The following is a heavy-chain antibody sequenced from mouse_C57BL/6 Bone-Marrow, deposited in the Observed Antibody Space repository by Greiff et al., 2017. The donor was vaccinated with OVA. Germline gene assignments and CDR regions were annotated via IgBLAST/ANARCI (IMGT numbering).Heavy chain of an antibody. CDR3: TWGQLGRKTY. V-gene: IGHV14-4*01. CDR1: GFNIKDDY. D-gene: IGHD4-1*02. Sequence: DVKLVESGAELVRPGASVKLSCTASGFNIKDDYMHWVKQRPEQGLEWIGWIDPENGDTEYASKFQGKATITADTSSNTAYLQLSSLTSEDTAFYYCTWGQLGRKTYWGQGTLVTVSA. CDR2: IDPENGDT. J-gene: IGHJ3*01.